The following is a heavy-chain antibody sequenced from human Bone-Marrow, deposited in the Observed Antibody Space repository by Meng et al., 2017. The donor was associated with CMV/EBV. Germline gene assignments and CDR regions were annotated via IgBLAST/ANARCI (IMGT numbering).Heavy chain of an antibody. CDR3: ARGVGIAAAGVDY. V-gene: IGHV3-53*01. CDR2: IYSGSST. J-gene: IGHJ4*02. D-gene: IGHD6-13*01. Sequence: GESLKISCAASGFTVSSNYMSWVRQAPGKGLEWVSVIYSGSSTYYADSVKGRFTISRDNSKNTLYLQMNSLRAEDTAVYYCARGVGIAAAGVDYWGQGTLVTVSS. CDR1: GFTVSSNY.